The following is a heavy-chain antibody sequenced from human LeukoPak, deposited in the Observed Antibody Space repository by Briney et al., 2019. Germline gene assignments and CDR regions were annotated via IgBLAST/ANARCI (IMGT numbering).Heavy chain of an antibody. D-gene: IGHD6-25*01. CDR1: GYTFTGYY. Sequence: ASVKVSCKTSGYTFTGYYIHWVRQAPGQGLEWMGWINPNSGGTNPNSGGTKYAQKSQGRVTMTRDTSISTAFMELSGLTSDDTAVYYCARGPPSSGSVGDDYWGQGTLVTVSS. J-gene: IGHJ4*02. CDR3: ARGPPSSGSVGDDY. CDR2: IN. V-gene: IGHV1-2*02.